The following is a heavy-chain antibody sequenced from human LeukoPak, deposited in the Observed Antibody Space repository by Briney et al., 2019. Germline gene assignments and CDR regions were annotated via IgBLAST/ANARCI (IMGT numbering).Heavy chain of an antibody. Sequence: PGGSLRLSCAASGFTFSSYAMHWVRQAPGKGLEWVSGISGRGDNTYYADSVKGRFTISRDNSKNTLYLKMNSLRAEDTAVYYCAKAPILVSGSFDYWGQGVLVTVSS. CDR2: ISGRGDNT. CDR3: AKAPILVSGSFDY. V-gene: IGHV3-23*01. CDR1: GFTFSSYA. J-gene: IGHJ4*02. D-gene: IGHD5/OR15-5a*01.